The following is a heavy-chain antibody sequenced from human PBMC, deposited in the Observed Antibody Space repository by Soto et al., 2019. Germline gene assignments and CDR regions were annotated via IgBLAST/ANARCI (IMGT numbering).Heavy chain of an antibody. CDR1: GYIFTNYW. D-gene: IGHD2-2*01. Sequence: GESLKISCKASGYIFTNYWIGWVRQMPGKGLEWMGIIYPGDSDTKYSPSFQGQVTFSADKSISTAFLHWRSLKASDTAMYYCARRCISTSCYPLSGYYVLDVSGQGTTVIVSS. CDR2: IYPGDSDT. V-gene: IGHV5-51*01. J-gene: IGHJ6*02. CDR3: ARRCISTSCYPLSGYYVLDV.